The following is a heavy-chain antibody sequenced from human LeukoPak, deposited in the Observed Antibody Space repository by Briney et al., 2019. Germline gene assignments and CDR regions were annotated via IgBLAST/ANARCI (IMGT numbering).Heavy chain of an antibody. Sequence: GASVKVSCKASGYTFTSYYMHWVRQAPGQGLEWMGWISAYNGNTNYAQKLQGRVTMTTDTSTSTAYMELRSLRSDDTAVYYCARMVGSPIFGVVIPYYFDYWGQGTLVTVSS. D-gene: IGHD3-3*01. V-gene: IGHV1-18*04. J-gene: IGHJ4*02. CDR1: GYTFTSYY. CDR3: ARMVGSPIFGVVIPYYFDY. CDR2: ISAYNGNT.